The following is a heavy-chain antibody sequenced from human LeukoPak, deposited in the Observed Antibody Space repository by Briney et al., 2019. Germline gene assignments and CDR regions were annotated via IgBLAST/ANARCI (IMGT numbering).Heavy chain of an antibody. CDR2: INTDGSST. D-gene: IGHD1-26*01. CDR1: GFTFSSYW. Sequence: GGSLRLSCAASGFTFSSYWMHWVRQAPGKGLVWVSRINTDGSSTSYADSVKGRFTISRDNAKNTLYLQMNSLRAEDTAVYYCARGTYGLRIDNWFDPWGQGTLVTVSS. J-gene: IGHJ5*02. V-gene: IGHV3-74*01. CDR3: ARGTYGLRIDNWFDP.